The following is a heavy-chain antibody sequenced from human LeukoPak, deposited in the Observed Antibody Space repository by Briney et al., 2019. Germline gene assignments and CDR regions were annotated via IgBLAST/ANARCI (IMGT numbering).Heavy chain of an antibody. J-gene: IGHJ4*02. CDR3: ARDPATTVVTPYDY. V-gene: IGHV1-18*01. D-gene: IGHD4-23*01. Sequence: VKVSCKASGYTFTSYGISWVRQAPGQGLEWMGWISAYNGNTNYAQKLQGRVTMTTDTSTSTAYMELRSLRSDDTAVYYCARDPATTVVTPYDYWGQGTLVTVSS. CDR2: ISAYNGNT. CDR1: GYTFTSYG.